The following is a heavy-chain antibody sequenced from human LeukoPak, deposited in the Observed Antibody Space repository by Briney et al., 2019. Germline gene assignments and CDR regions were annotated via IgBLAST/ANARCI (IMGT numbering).Heavy chain of an antibody. CDR2: ISAYNGNT. D-gene: IGHD6-19*01. CDR1: GYTFTSYG. J-gene: IGHJ4*02. CDR3: ARDSSGWYSSRFEDH. V-gene: IGHV1-18*01. Sequence: ASVKVSCKASGYTFTSYGISWVRQAPGQGLEWMGWISAYNGNTNYAQKLQGRVTMTTDTSTSTAYMELRSLRSDDTAVYYCARDSSGWYSSRFEDHWGQGTLVTVSS.